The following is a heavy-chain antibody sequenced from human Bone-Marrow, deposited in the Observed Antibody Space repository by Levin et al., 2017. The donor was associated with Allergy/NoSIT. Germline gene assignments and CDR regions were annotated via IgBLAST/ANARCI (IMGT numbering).Heavy chain of an antibody. D-gene: IGHD5-18*01. J-gene: IGHJ5*02. CDR3: AKDIGTAMHHTGWFDP. V-gene: IGHV3-9*01. Sequence: SLKISCAASGFTFDDYAMHWVRQAPGKGLEWVSGISWNSGSIGYADSVKGRFTISRDNAKNSLYLQMNSLRAEDTALYYCAKDIGTAMHHTGWFDPWGQGTLVTVSS. CDR2: ISWNSGSI. CDR1: GFTFDDYA.